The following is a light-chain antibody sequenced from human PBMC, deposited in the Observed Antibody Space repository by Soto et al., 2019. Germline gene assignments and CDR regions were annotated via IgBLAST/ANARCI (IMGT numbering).Light chain of an antibody. CDR3: QQYAIRPPVT. CDR1: QSVRNG. Sequence: EVVMTQSPATLSVSPGDRATLSCRSSQSVRNGLAWYQQKPGQPPRLLIYDASTRATGIPARFSGSGFGTEFTLTISSLQSEDFAVYYCQQYAIRPPVTFGQGTRLEI. V-gene: IGKV3-15*01. CDR2: DAS. J-gene: IGKJ5*01.